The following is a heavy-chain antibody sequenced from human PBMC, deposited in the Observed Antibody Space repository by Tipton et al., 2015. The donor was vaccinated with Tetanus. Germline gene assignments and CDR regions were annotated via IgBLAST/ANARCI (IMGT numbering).Heavy chain of an antibody. CDR3: ARESPITPRNAF. V-gene: IGHV3-48*02. Sequence: SLRLSCAASGFTFSNYNINWVRQATGKGLEWVSFISYSGNSIHYTDSVKGRFTISRDNAKNSVYLQMNSLRDEDTAVYFCARESPITPRNAFWGQGTLVSVSS. CDR1: GFTFSNYN. J-gene: IGHJ4*02. D-gene: IGHD4-23*01. CDR2: ISYSGNSI.